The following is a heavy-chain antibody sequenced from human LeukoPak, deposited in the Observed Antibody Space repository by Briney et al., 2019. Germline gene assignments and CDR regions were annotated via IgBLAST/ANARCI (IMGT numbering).Heavy chain of an antibody. CDR1: GGSISSSSYY. V-gene: IGHV4-39*07. Sequence: PSETLSLTCTVSGGSISSSSYYWGWIRQPPGKGLEWIGSIYYSGSTYYNPSLKSRVTISVDTSKNQFSLKLSSVTAADTAVYYCASLSSSRYHATYWGQGTLVTVSS. CDR3: ASLSSSRYHATY. CDR2: IYYSGST. J-gene: IGHJ4*02. D-gene: IGHD6-13*01.